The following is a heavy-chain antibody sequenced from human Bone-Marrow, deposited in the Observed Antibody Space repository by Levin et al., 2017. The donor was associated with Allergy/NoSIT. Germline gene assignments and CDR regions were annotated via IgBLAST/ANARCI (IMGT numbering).Heavy chain of an antibody. CDR1: GYTFTDYY. D-gene: IGHD3-10*01. Sequence: ASVKVSCKAAGYTFTDYYMHWVRQAPGQGLEWMGWVNCNSGDTHYAQKFQGRVTMTRDTSITTAYIELSSLRSDDTALYYCAASISLVRGIPNNYFDYWGQGTLVTVSS. CDR3: AASISLVRGIPNNYFDY. CDR2: VNCNSGDT. V-gene: IGHV1-2*02. J-gene: IGHJ4*02.